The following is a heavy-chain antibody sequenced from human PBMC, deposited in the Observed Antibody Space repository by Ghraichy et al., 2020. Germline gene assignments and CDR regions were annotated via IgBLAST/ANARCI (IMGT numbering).Heavy chain of an antibody. CDR3: AGGQGRY. J-gene: IGHJ4*02. D-gene: IGHD3-10*01. CDR2: IYYSGST. Sequence: ESLNISCTVSGGSISSSSYYWGWIRQPPGKGLEWIGSIYYSGSTYYNPSLKSRVTISVDTSKNQFSLKLSSVTAADTAVYYCAGGQGRYWGQGTLVTVSS. V-gene: IGHV4-39*01. CDR1: GGSISSSSYY.